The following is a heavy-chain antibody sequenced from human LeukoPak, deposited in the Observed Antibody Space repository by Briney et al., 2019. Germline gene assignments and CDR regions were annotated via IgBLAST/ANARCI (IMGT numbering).Heavy chain of an antibody. J-gene: IGHJ6*03. CDR2: ISGSGGST. V-gene: IGHV3-23*01. D-gene: IGHD6-13*01. CDR1: GFTFSSYA. CDR3: AKVSSGSSWYGYYYYYMDV. Sequence: GGSLRLSCAASGFTFSSYAMSWVRQAPGKGLEWVSAISGSGGSTYYADSVKGRFTISRDNSKNTLYLQMNSLRAEDTAVYCCAKVSSGSSWYGYYYYYMDVWGKGTTVTVSS.